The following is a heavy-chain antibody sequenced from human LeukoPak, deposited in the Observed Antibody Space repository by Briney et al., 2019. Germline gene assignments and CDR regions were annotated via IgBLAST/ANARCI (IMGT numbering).Heavy chain of an antibody. J-gene: IGHJ3*02. D-gene: IGHD5-18*01. Sequence: SETLSLTCSVSGGSITTYYWTWIRQPPGKGLEWIGYINYSGSTSHNPSLNSRVTMSLDTSKNQFSLKLNSVTAADTAVYYCARPRKRYGERAFDIWGQGTMVTVSS. CDR2: INYSGST. CDR1: GGSITTYY. V-gene: IGHV4-59*12. CDR3: ARPRKRYGERAFDI.